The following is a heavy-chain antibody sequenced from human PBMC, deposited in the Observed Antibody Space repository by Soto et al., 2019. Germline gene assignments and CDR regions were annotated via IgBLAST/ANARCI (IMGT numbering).Heavy chain of an antibody. CDR1: GFTLSKYA. CDR2: VSASGGTT. CDR3: AKDGGVTSYIGCWFDI. D-gene: IGHD2-8*02. Sequence: GWSLRLSCAASGFTLSKYALTWVRQAPGKGLEWVSSVSASGGTTYYADSVQGRFTVSRDNSKNTLYLQMNSLRDEDTAIYYCAKDGGVTSYIGCWFDICGQGTLVTVSS. V-gene: IGHV3-23*01. J-gene: IGHJ5*02.